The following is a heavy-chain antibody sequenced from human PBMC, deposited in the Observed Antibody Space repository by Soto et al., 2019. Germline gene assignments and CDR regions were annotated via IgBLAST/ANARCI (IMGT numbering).Heavy chain of an antibody. CDR2: IWYDGSNK. Sequence: QVQLVESGGGVVQPGRSLRLSCAASGFTFSSYGMHWVRQAPGKGLEWVAVIWYDGSNKYYADSVKGRFTISRDNSKNTLYLQMNSLRAGDTAVYYWARESQPTGYYYYGRDVWGQGTTVTVSS. J-gene: IGHJ6*02. CDR3: ARESQPTGYYYYGRDV. CDR1: GFTFSSYG. V-gene: IGHV3-33*01. D-gene: IGHD1-1*01.